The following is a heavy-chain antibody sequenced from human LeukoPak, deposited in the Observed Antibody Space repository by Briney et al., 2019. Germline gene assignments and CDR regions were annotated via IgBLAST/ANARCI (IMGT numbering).Heavy chain of an antibody. Sequence: PGGSLRLSCAASGFAFGSYGMSWVRQAPGKGLEWVAAISASGSNPHYSDSVKGRFLISRDNTENTVYLQMNSLRAEDTAVYYCAKDTPIADIVVVPAAIPGNFGYWGQGTLVTVSS. CDR2: ISASGSNP. V-gene: IGHV3-23*01. D-gene: IGHD2-2*02. CDR1: GFAFGSYG. CDR3: AKDTPIADIVVVPAAIPGNFGY. J-gene: IGHJ4*02.